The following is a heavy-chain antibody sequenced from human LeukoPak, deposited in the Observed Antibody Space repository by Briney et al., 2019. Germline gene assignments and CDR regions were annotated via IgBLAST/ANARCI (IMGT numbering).Heavy chain of an antibody. Sequence: ASVKVSCKASGYTFTSYGISWVRQAPGQGLEWMGWISAYNGDTNYAQKLQGRVTMTIDTSTSTAYMELRSLRSDDTAVYYCARDKVDILTGLYKNYYYYYYMDVWGKGTTVTISS. CDR2: ISAYNGDT. V-gene: IGHV1-18*01. CDR3: ARDKVDILTGLYKNYYYYYYMDV. J-gene: IGHJ6*03. D-gene: IGHD3-9*01. CDR1: GYTFTSYG.